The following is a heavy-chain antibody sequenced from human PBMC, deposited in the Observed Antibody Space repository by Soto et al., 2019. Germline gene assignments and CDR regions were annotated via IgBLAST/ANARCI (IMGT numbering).Heavy chain of an antibody. CDR2: IYSGGST. D-gene: IGHD3-22*01. V-gene: IGHV3-53*01. CDR1: GFTVSSNY. Sequence: GGSLRLSCAASGFTVSSNYMSWVRQAPGKGLEWVSVIYSGGSTYYADSVKGRFTISRDNSKNTLYLQMNSLRAEDTAVYYCARDGSPMRFDYYDSSGYLDWGQGTLVTVSS. CDR3: ARDGSPMRFDYYDSSGYLD. J-gene: IGHJ4*02.